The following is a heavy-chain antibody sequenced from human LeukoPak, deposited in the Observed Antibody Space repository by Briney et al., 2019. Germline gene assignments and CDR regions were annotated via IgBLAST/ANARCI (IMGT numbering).Heavy chain of an antibody. CDR2: IKHDASDT. Sequence: GGSLRLSCAASGLTFSNYYMSWVRQAPGKGLEWVANIKHDASDTYYVDSVKGRFTISRDNAKNSLYLQMNSLRVEDTAVYYCASERFGAFGIWGQGTMVTISS. CDR1: GLTFSNYY. J-gene: IGHJ3*02. V-gene: IGHV3-7*01. D-gene: IGHD3-16*01. CDR3: ASERFGAFGI.